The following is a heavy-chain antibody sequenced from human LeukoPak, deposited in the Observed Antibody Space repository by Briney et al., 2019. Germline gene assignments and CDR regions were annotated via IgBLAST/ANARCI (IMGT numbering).Heavy chain of an antibody. CDR2: IRYDGSNK. Sequence: PGGSLRLSCAASGFTFSSYGMHWVRQAPGKGQEWVAFIRYDGSNKYYADSVKGRFTISRDNSKNTLYLQMNSLRAEDTAVYYCAEVAAAKFDYWGQGTLVTVSS. V-gene: IGHV3-30*02. CDR1: GFTFSSYG. CDR3: AEVAAAKFDY. J-gene: IGHJ4*02. D-gene: IGHD6-13*01.